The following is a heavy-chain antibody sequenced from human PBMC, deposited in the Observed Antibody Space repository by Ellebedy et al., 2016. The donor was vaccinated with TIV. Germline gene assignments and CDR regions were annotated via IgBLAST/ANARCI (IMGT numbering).Heavy chain of an antibody. CDR2: ISGTGGST. CDR1: GFTFSSYA. V-gene: IGHV3-23*01. CDR3: AKSPSRKPGLLDY. D-gene: IGHD1-14*01. Sequence: GESLKISCAASGFTFSSYAMNWVRQAPWKGLEWVSIISGTGGSTNYADSVKGRFTISRDNSKNMLYLQMNSLRAEDTDIYYCAKSPSRKPGLLDYWGQGTLVTVSS. J-gene: IGHJ4*02.